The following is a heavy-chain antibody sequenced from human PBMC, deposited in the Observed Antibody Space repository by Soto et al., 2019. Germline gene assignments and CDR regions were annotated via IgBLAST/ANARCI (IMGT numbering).Heavy chain of an antibody. CDR2: ISYYGSNK. J-gene: IGHJ5*02. Sequence: GGSLRLSCAASGFTFSSYAMHWVRQAPGKGLEWVAVISYYGSNKYYADSVKGRFTISRDNSKNTLYPQMNSLRDEDTAVYYCARERIAASNWFDPWGQGTLVTVSS. CDR3: ARERIAASNWFDP. D-gene: IGHD6-6*01. V-gene: IGHV3-30-3*01. CDR1: GFTFSSYA.